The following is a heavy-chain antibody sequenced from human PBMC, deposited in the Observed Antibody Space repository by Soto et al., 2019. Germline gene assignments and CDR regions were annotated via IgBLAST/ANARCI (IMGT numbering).Heavy chain of an antibody. CDR1: RFSLSTSGAG. CDR3: AQDHYSSSSFNY. V-gene: IGHV2-5*02. J-gene: IGHJ4*02. D-gene: IGHD6-6*01. Sequence: SGPTLVNPTQTPTLTCTFSRFSLSTSGAGVGSIRQPPGKPLEWLALIYWDDDKRYSPSLKRRLTITKDTSKNQVVLIMTNLYSVDTASHYSAQDHYSSSSFNYRGQGTLVTVSS. CDR2: IYWDDDK.